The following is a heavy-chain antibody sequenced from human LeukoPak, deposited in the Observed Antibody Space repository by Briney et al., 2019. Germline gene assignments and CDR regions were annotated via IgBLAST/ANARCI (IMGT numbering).Heavy chain of an antibody. CDR3: ALVPAAIAPYYYYYGMDV. D-gene: IGHD2-2*02. CDR1: GGSIGSSSYY. J-gene: IGHJ6*02. CDR2: IYYSGST. V-gene: IGHV4-39*01. Sequence: SETLSLTCTVSGGSIGSSSYYWGWIRQPPGKGLEWIGSIYYSGSTYYNPSLKSRVTISVDTSKTQFSLKLTSMTAADTAVFSCALVPAAIAPYYYYYGMDVWGQGTTVTVSS.